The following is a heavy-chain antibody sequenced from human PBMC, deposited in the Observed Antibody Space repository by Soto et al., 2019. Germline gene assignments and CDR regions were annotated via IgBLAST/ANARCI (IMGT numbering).Heavy chain of an antibody. D-gene: IGHD1-7*01. V-gene: IGHV3-30*18. CDR1: GFTFSSYG. CDR3: ANGGTGIEY. J-gene: IGHJ4*02. Sequence: PGWSLRLSCAASGFTFSSYGMHLVRQAPGKGLEWVAVISYDGSNKYYADSVKGRFNISRDNSKNTLYLQMNSLRAEDTAVYYCANGGTGIEYWGKGTLVTVSS. CDR2: ISYDGSNK.